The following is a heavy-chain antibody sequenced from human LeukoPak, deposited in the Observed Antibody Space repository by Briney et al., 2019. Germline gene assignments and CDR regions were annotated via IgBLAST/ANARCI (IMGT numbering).Heavy chain of an antibody. CDR1: GGTFSSYA. V-gene: IGHV1-69*04. CDR2: IIPILGIA. J-gene: IGHJ5*02. CDR3: ARDEGYSYAVDWFDP. Sequence: SVKVSCKASGGTFSSYAISWVRQAPGQGLEWMGRIIPILGIANYAQKFQGRVTITADKSTSTAYMELSSLRSEDTAVYYCARDEGYSYAVDWFDPWGQGTLVTVSS. D-gene: IGHD5-18*01.